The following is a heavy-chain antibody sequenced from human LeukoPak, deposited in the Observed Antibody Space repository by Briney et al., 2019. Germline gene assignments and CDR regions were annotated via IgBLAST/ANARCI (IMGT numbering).Heavy chain of an antibody. CDR1: GGSISSYY. CDR3: ARRTGSSWMARFDP. CDR2: IYDSGST. V-gene: IGHV4-59*01. J-gene: IGHJ5*02. D-gene: IGHD6-13*01. Sequence: SETLSLTCTVSGGSISSYYWSWIRQPPGKGLEWIGYIYDSGSTNYNPSLKSRVTISVDTSKNQFSLKLSSVTAADTAVYYCARRTGSSWMARFDPWGQGTLVTVSS.